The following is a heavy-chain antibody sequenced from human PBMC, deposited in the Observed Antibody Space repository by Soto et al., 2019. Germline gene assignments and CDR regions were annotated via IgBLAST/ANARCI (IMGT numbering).Heavy chain of an antibody. J-gene: IGHJ6*02. CDR2: IIPSFGTA. CDR3: ARDRGVMVRGVYYYYYGMDV. Sequence: QVQLVQSGAEVKKPGSSVKVSCKASGGTFSSYAISWVRQAPGQGLEWMGGIIPSFGTANYAQKFQGRVTITADESTSTAYMERSSLRSEETAVYYCARDRGVMVRGVYYYYYGMDVWGQGTTVTVS. V-gene: IGHV1-69*01. CDR1: GGTFSSYA. D-gene: IGHD3-10*01.